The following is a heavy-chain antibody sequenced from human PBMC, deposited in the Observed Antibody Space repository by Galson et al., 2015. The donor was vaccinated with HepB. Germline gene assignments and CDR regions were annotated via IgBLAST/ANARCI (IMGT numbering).Heavy chain of an antibody. CDR2: ISATGTTI. Sequence: SLRLSCAASGFTFSSYGMHWVRQAPGKGLDWISYISATGTTIEYADSVKGRFIISRDNAKNSLYLQVDSLRVEDTAVYYCARDSRATFGEPNWFDPWGQGTLVIVSS. CDR3: ARDSRATFGEPNWFDP. V-gene: IGHV3-48*01. J-gene: IGHJ5*02. CDR1: GFTFSSYG. D-gene: IGHD3-3*01.